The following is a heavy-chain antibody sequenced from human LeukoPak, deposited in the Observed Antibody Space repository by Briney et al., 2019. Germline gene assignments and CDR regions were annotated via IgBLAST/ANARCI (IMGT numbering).Heavy chain of an antibody. D-gene: IGHD2-2*01. V-gene: IGHV3-48*03. CDR1: GFTFSSYE. J-gene: IGHJ5*02. Sequence: GGSLRLSCAASGFTFSSYEMNWVRQAPGKGLEWVSYISSSGSTIYYADSVKGRFTISRDNAKNSLYLQMNSLRAEDTAVYYCARAAGYCGTSSCQTGSRNRFDPWGQGTLVTVSS. CDR2: ISSSGSTI. CDR3: ARAAGYCGTSSCQTGSRNRFDP.